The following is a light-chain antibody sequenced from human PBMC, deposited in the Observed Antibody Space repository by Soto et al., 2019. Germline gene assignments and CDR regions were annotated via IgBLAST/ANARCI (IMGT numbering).Light chain of an antibody. Sequence: QSALTQPRSVSGSPGQSVTVSCIGTSSDVGGYKSVSWYQQYPGKAPKLMIYDVSERPPGVPNRFSGSKSGNTASLTISGLQAEDEADYYCCSYVGSYSYVFGTGTKVTVL. CDR1: SSDVGGYKS. V-gene: IGLV2-11*01. J-gene: IGLJ1*01. CDR3: CSYVGSYSYV. CDR2: DVS.